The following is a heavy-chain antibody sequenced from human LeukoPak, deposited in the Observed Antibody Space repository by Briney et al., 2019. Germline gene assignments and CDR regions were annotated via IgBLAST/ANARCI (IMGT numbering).Heavy chain of an antibody. J-gene: IGHJ4*02. Sequence: HPGGSLRLSCAASGFTFSSYAMHWVRQAPGKGLEWVAVISYDGSNKYYADSVKGRFTISRDNSKNTLYLQMNSLRAEDTAVYYCARGVGSGSKSGDYWGQGTLVTVSS. CDR3: ARGVGSGSKSGDY. CDR2: ISYDGSNK. V-gene: IGHV3-30*04. D-gene: IGHD3-10*01. CDR1: GFTFSSYA.